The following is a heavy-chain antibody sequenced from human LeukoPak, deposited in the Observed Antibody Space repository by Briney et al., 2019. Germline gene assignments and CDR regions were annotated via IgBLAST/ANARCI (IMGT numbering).Heavy chain of an antibody. J-gene: IGHJ4*02. CDR2: IISKGGST. CDR3: VIGSAVAGFEY. Sequence: GGSLRLSCSASGFSFSSYGMHCVRQAPGKGLEYVSAIISKGGSTYYADSVKGRVTISRDNSKNTLYLQMSSLRAEDTAVYYCVIGSAVAGFEYWGQGTLVTVSS. D-gene: IGHD6-19*01. CDR1: GFSFSSYG. V-gene: IGHV3-64D*06.